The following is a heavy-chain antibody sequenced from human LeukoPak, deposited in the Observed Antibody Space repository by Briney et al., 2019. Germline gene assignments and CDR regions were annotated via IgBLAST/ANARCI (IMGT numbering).Heavy chain of an antibody. CDR3: ARDPEWAAAGTGYYYYGMDV. CDR2: ISYDGSNK. J-gene: IGHJ6*02. Sequence: GGSLRPSCSASGFTFSSYAMHWVRQAPGKGLEWVAVISYDGSNKYYADSVKGRFTISRDNSKNTLYLQMNSLRAEDTAVYYCARDPEWAAAGTGYYYYGMDVWGQGTTVTVSS. V-gene: IGHV3-30-3*01. CDR1: GFTFSSYA. D-gene: IGHD6-13*01.